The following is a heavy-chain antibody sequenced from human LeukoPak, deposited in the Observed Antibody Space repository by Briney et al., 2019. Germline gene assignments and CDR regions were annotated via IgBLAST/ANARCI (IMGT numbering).Heavy chain of an antibody. CDR3: ARRRYYDSSGYYKKNYYYYGMDV. J-gene: IGHJ6*02. CDR1: GYSFTSYW. CDR2: IYPGDSDT. D-gene: IGHD3-22*01. Sequence: GESLKISCKGSGYSFTSYWIGWVRQMPGKGLEWMGIIYPGDSDTRYSPSFQGQVTISADKSISTAYLQWSSLKASDTAMYYCARRRYYDSSGYYKKNYYYYGMDVWGQGTTVTVSS. V-gene: IGHV5-51*01.